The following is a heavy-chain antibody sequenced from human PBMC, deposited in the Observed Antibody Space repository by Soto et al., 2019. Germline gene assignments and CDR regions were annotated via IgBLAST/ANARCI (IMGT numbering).Heavy chain of an antibody. J-gene: IGHJ6*02. CDR2: ISHSGTT. V-gene: IGHV4-38-2*02. CDR1: GLPISSSYA. D-gene: IGHD4-17*01. Sequence: SETLSLTCHRSGLPISSSYACEWVRQPPGRGLEWIGSISHSGTTSYSPSLTSRVSISVDTSKNQVSLKLTSVTAADTAVYFCARVTMVIRDSDHFGVDVWGHGTTVTVS. CDR3: ARVTMVIRDSDHFGVDV.